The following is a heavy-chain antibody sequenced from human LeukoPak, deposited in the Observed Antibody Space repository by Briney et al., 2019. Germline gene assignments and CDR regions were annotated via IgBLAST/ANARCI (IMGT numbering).Heavy chain of an antibody. CDR1: EFTFSSYP. J-gene: IGHJ4*02. D-gene: IGHD3-10*01. CDR3: ARGLMLRGVADY. V-gene: IGHV3-30-3*01. Sequence: GGSLRLSCAASEFTFSSYPMHWVRQAPGRGLEWVALISYDGSSKYYADSVKGRFTISRDNSKNTLYLQMNSLRAEDTAIYYCARGLMLRGVADYWGQGTLVTVSS. CDR2: ISYDGSSK.